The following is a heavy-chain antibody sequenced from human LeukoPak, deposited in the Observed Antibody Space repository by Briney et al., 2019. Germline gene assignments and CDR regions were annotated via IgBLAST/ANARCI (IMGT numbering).Heavy chain of an antibody. CDR1: GFTFSSYA. V-gene: IGHV3-23*01. D-gene: IGHD3-22*01. Sequence: GGSLRLSCAASGFTFSSYAMSWVRQAPGKGLEWVSAISGSGGSTYYADSVKGRFTISRDNSKNTLYLQMNSLRAEDTAVYYCAKVMLGGYYYVRDAFDIWGQGTMVTVSS. CDR2: ISGSGGST. J-gene: IGHJ3*02. CDR3: AKVMLGGYYYVRDAFDI.